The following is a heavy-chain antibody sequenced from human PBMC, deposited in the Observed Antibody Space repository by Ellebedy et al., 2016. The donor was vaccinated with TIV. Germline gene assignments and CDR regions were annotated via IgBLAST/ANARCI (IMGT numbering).Heavy chain of an antibody. V-gene: IGHV3-48*02. CDR3: ARDRVGRYFDWAETHYGMDV. D-gene: IGHD3-9*01. CDR1: GFTFSNYN. J-gene: IGHJ6*02. Sequence: GESLKISCAASGFTFSNYNMNWVRQAPGKGLEWISYITSSTIYYADSVKGRFTISRDNAKNSLYLQMNSLRDEDTALYYCARDRVGRYFDWAETHYGMDVWGQGTTVTVS. CDR2: ITSSTI.